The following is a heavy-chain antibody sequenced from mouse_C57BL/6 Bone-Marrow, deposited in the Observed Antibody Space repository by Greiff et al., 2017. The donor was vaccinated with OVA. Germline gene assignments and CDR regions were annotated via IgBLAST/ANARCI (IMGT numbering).Heavy chain of an antibody. V-gene: IGHV1-78*01. J-gene: IGHJ2*01. CDR1: GYTFTDHT. Sequence: VQLVESDAELVKPGASVKISCKVSGYTFTDHTIHWMKQRPEQGLEWIGYIYPRDGSTKYNEKFKGKATLTADKTSSTAYMQLNSLTSEDSAVYFCERRGGKWGCLDYWGQGTTLTVSS. CDR3: ERRGGKWGCLDY. CDR2: IYPRDGST.